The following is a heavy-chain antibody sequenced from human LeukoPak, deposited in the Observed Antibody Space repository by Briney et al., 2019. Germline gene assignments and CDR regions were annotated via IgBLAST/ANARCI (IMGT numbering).Heavy chain of an antibody. J-gene: IGHJ4*02. D-gene: IGHD2-21*01. CDR1: GFKVSNYY. V-gene: IGHV3-33*08. Sequence: GGSLRLSCAGSGFKVSNYYMSWVRQAPGKGLEWVFIWSDGSEQYYGDSVRGRFTVSRDNLKSTLYLQMDSLRAEDTAVYYCARGCGGSPGCYIIDKWGQGTLVTVSS. CDR2: IWSDGSEQ. CDR3: ARGCGGSPGCYIIDK.